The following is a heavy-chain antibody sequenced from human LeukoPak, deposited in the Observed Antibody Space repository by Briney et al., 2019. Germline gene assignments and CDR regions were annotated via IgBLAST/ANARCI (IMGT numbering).Heavy chain of an antibody. D-gene: IGHD6-6*01. CDR2: ISWNSGTI. V-gene: IGHV3-9*01. CDR1: GFSFPDSA. Sequence: GGSLRLSCAASGFSFPDSAMHWVRQAPGKGLERVSVISWNSGTIVYADSVKGRFTISRDNAKNSLYLQMNSLRPDDTALYYCAKKSGTSSSLDYWGQGTLVTVSS. CDR3: AKKSGTSSSLDY. J-gene: IGHJ4*02.